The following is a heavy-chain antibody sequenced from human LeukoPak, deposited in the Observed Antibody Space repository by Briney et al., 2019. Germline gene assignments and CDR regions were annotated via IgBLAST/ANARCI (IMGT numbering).Heavy chain of an antibody. V-gene: IGHV3-23*01. J-gene: IGHJ6*03. Sequence: QAWGSLRLSCAASGFAFSNFAMSWVRQAPGKGLEWVSAMSGSGDGTYYADSVKGRFTISRDNSKNTLYLQMNSLRAEDTAVYYCAKMMGQRLYDYCMDVWGKGTTVTVSS. CDR3: AKMMGQRLYDYCMDV. D-gene: IGHD3-16*01. CDR2: MSGSGDGT. CDR1: GFAFSNFA.